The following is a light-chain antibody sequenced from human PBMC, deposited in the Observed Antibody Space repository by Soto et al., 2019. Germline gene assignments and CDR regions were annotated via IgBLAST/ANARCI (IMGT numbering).Light chain of an antibody. J-gene: IGKJ4*01. CDR1: QSISSY. CDR3: QQADSFPLT. Sequence: DIQMTQSPSSLSSSVGDRVTITCRASQSISSYLNWYQQKPGKAPKLLIYAASSLQSGVPSRFSGIGSGTDFTLTINSLQPEDFATYYCQQADSFPLTFGGGTKVDIK. CDR2: AAS. V-gene: IGKV1-39*01.